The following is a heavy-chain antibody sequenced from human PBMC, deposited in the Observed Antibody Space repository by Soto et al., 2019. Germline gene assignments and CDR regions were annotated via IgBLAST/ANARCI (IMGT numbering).Heavy chain of an antibody. CDR2: ISYDGGNK. V-gene: IGHV3-30*18. D-gene: IGHD2-2*01. CDR1: GFTFSSYG. J-gene: IGHJ6*02. CDR3: VKSLGFCSSSSCSRDYYYYYGMDV. Sequence: GGSLRLSCAASGFTFSSYGMHWVRQAPGKGLEWVTLISYDGGNKYYADSVKGRFSISRDNSRNTLYLQMNSLRSEDAAVYYCVKSLGFCSSSSCSRDYYYYYGMDVWGQGTTVTVSS.